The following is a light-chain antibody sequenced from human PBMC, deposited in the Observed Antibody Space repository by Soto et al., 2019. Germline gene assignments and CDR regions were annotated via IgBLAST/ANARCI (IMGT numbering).Light chain of an antibody. CDR2: DVT. V-gene: IGLV2-11*01. J-gene: IGLJ1*01. Sequence: QSALTQPRSVSGSPGQSVTISCTGTSSDVGGYNYVSRYQQHPGKAPKLMIYDVTKRPSGVPDRFSGSKSGNTASLSISGLQAEDEADYYCCAFAGTSTSFGTGTKVTVL. CDR1: SSDVGGYNY. CDR3: CAFAGTSTS.